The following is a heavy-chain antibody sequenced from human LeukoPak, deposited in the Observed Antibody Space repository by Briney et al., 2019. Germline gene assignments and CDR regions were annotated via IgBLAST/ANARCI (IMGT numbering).Heavy chain of an antibody. Sequence: SETLSLTCTVSGGSISSYYWSWIRQPPGKGLEWIGYIYYSGSTNYNPSLKSRVTISVDTSKNQFSLKLSSVTAADTAVYYCARTAYCGGDCYPWGYYYYYGMDVWGQGTTVTVSS. J-gene: IGHJ6*02. D-gene: IGHD2-21*02. CDR1: GGSISSYY. CDR2: IYYSGST. V-gene: IGHV4-59*12. CDR3: ARTAYCGGDCYPWGYYYYYGMDV.